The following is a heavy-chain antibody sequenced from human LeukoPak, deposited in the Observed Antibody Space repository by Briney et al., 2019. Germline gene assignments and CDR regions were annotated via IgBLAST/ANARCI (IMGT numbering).Heavy chain of an antibody. V-gene: IGHV1-2*02. CDR1: GYTFTGYY. Sequence: ASVKVSCKASGYTFTGYYMHWVRQAPGQGLEWMGWINPNSGGTNYAQKFQGRVTMTRDTSISTAYMELSRLRSDDTAVYYCARDLKGYCSSTSCYADYFDYWGQGTLVTVSS. CDR3: ARDLKGYCSSTSCYADYFDY. D-gene: IGHD2-2*01. CDR2: INPNSGGT. J-gene: IGHJ4*02.